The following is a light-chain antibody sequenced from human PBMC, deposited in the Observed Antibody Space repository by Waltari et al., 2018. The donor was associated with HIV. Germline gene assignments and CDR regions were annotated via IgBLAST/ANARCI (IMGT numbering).Light chain of an antibody. J-gene: IGLJ2*01. CDR3: QTWDNSPVL. CDR2: HDT. V-gene: IGLV3-1*01. CDR1: YLDHNY. Sequence: SYDLRQPPSVSVSPGQTASITCSGDYLDHNYVCWYQQKPGQSPVVVIYHDTKRPSGIPERFSGSKSGNTATLTISGTQTMDEGDYYCQTWDNSPVLFGGGTRLTVL.